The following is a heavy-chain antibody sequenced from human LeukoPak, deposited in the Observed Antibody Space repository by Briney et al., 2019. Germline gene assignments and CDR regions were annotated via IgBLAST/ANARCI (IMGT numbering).Heavy chain of an antibody. CDR3: ARATGSSRGFGYYYYMDV. D-gene: IGHD6-13*01. V-gene: IGHV3-48*03. CDR2: ISSSGSTI. Sequence: GGSLRLSCAASGFTFSSYEMNWVRQAPGKGLEWVSYISSSGSTIYYADSVKGRFTISRDNAKNSLYLQMNSLRAEDTAVYYCARATGSSRGFGYYYYMDVWGKGTTVTVSS. J-gene: IGHJ6*03. CDR1: GFTFSSYE.